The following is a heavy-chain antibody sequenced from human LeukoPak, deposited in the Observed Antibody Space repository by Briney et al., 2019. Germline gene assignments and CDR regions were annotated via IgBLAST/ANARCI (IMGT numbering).Heavy chain of an antibody. CDR2: ISYDGSNK. CDR1: RFTITSYA. D-gene: IGHD3-22*01. CDR3: ASNYFDSSGYYWGFDH. J-gene: IGHJ4*02. V-gene: IGHV3-30-3*01. Sequence: GGSLRLSCAASRFTITSYAMHWVRQAPGKGLEWVAVISYDGSNKYYADSVKGRFTISRDNSKNTLYLQMNSLRAEDTAVYYCASNYFDSSGYYWGFDHWGQGTLVTVSS.